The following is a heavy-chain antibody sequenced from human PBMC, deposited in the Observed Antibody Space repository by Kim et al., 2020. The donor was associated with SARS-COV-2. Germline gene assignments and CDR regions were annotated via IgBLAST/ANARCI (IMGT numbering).Heavy chain of an antibody. J-gene: IGHJ6*02. Sequence: ASVKVSCKASGYTFTSYAMNWVRQAPGQGLEWMGWINTNTGNPTYAQGFTGRFVFSLDTSVSTAYLRISSLKAEDTAVYYCARDSSRGFYHGSFYYYYGMDVWGQGTTVTVSS. D-gene: IGHD1-26*01. CDR2: INTNTGNP. CDR1: GYTFTSYA. V-gene: IGHV7-4-1*02. CDR3: ARDSSRGFYHGSFYYYYGMDV.